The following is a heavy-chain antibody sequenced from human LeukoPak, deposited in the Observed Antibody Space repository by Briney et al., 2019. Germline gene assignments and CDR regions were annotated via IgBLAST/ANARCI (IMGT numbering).Heavy chain of an antibody. J-gene: IGHJ3*02. CDR1: GFTFSSYW. D-gene: IGHD3-10*01. CDR3: ARYYFRAFDI. V-gene: IGHV3-7*01. Sequence: PGGSLRLSCAASGFTFSSYWMSWVRQAPGKGLEWVANIKQDGSEKYYADSVKGRFTISRDNAKNSLNLQMNSLRAEDTAVYYRARYYFRAFDIWGQGTMVTVSS. CDR2: IKQDGSEK.